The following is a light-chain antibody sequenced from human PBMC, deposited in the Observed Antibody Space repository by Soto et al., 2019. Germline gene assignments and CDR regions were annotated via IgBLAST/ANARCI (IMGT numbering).Light chain of an antibody. Sequence: EIVLTQSPATLSLSPGESATLSCRASQSVSSYLAWYQQKTGQAPRILIYDESNRATGIPDRFSGSGSGTDFTLTISRLEPEDFAVYYCQKRSNWLWTCGQGTKVDIK. V-gene: IGKV3-11*01. J-gene: IGKJ1*01. CDR2: DES. CDR1: QSVSSY. CDR3: QKRSNWLWT.